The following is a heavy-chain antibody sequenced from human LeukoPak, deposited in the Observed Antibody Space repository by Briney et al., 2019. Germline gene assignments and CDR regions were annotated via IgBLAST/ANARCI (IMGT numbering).Heavy chain of an antibody. V-gene: IGHV4-39*01. CDR1: GVSISSSSYY. CDR3: ARQLYYYDREAAGAFDI. Sequence: SETLSLTCTVSGVSISSSSYYWGWIRQPPGKGLEWIGSIYYSGSTYYNPSLKSRVTISVDTSKNQFSLKLSSVTAADTAVYYCARQLYYYDREAAGAFDIWGQGTMVTVSS. J-gene: IGHJ3*02. CDR2: IYYSGST. D-gene: IGHD3-22*01.